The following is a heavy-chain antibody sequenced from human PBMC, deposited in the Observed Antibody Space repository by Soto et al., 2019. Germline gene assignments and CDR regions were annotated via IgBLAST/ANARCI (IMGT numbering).Heavy chain of an antibody. V-gene: IGHV3-23*01. CDR1: GFTFSSYA. J-gene: IGHJ4*02. CDR2: ISGSGGGT. CDR3: AKPLWFGELSALDY. D-gene: IGHD3-10*01. Sequence: PGGSLRLSCAASGFTFSSYAMNWVRQTPGKGLEWVSAISGSGGGTYYADSVKGRFTISRDNSKNTLYLQMNSLRAEDTAVYYCAKPLWFGELSALDYWGQGTLVTVSS.